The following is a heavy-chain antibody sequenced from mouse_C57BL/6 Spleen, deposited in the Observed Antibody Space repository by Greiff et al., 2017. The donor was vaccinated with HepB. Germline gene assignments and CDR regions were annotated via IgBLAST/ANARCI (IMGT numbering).Heavy chain of an antibody. V-gene: IGHV2-9-1*01. J-gene: IGHJ4*01. CDR3: ARNPLSWPYYAMDY. Sequence: VMLVESGPGLVAPSQSLSITCTVSGFSLTSYAISWVRQPPGKGLEWLGVIWTGGGTNYNSALKSRLSIIKDNSKSQVFLKMNSLQTDDTARYYYARNPLSWPYYAMDYWGQGTSVTVSS. CDR2: IWTGGGT. CDR1: GFSLTSYA. D-gene: IGHD1-1*01.